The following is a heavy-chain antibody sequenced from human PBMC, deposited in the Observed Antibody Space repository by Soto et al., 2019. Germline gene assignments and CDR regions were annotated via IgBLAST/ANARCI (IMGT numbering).Heavy chain of an antibody. J-gene: IGHJ6*02. CDR1: GGSIRSDGFY. V-gene: IGHV4-31*03. CDR3: ARGPKNLGGSFYYGMDV. Sequence: PSETLSLTCTVSGGSIRSDGFYWTWVRHLPGKGLEWVGFIYYSGSTYYNPSLKSRLTISMDSSRNQFFLRLSSVTAADMAVYYCARGPKNLGGSFYYGMDVWGQGTTVTVSS. CDR2: IYYSGST.